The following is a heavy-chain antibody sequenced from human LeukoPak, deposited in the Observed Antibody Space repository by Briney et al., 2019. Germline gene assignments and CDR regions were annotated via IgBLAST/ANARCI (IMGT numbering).Heavy chain of an antibody. V-gene: IGHV3-20*04. CDR1: GFTFDDYG. CDR3: ARGFWYYDILTGYYTRTSFYYFDY. J-gene: IGHJ4*02. D-gene: IGHD3-9*01. CDR2: INWNGGST. Sequence: PGGSLRLSCAASGFTFDDYGMSWVRQAPGKGLEWVSGINWNGGSTGYADSVKSRFTISRDNATNSLYLQMNSLRAEDTALYYCARGFWYYDILTGYYTRTSFYYFDYWGQGTLVTVSS.